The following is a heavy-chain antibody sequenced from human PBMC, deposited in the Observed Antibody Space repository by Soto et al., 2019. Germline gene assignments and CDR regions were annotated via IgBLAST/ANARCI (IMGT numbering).Heavy chain of an antibody. CDR2: IYHSGST. V-gene: IGHV4-38-2*01. J-gene: IGHJ2*01. D-gene: IGHD3-10*02. Sequence: KGLEWIGSIYHSGSTSYNPSLKSRVTISVDTSKSQFSLKLSSVTVADTAFFFSSRRRHTRCSLGLGFLLNRSSDL. CDR3: SRRRHTRCSLGLGFLLNRSSDL.